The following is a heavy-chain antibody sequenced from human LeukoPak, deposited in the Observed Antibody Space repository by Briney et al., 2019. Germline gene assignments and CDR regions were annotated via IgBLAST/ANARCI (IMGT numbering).Heavy chain of an antibody. D-gene: IGHD3-22*01. CDR2: ISSSSSYI. CDR1: GFTFSSYS. J-gene: IGHJ4*02. V-gene: IGHV3-21*01. Sequence: GGSLRLSCAASGFTFSSYSMNWVRQAPGKGLEWVSSISSSSSYIYYADSVKGRFTISRDNAKNSLYLQMNSLRAEDTAVYYCARPWDYYDSSGYFDYWGQGTLVTVSS. CDR3: ARPWDYYDSSGYFDY.